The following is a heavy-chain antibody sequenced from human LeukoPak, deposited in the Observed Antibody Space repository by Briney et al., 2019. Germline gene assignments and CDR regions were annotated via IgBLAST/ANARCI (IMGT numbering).Heavy chain of an antibody. J-gene: IGHJ4*02. CDR2: ISASAGST. CDR1: GFTFGSYI. V-gene: IGHV3-23*01. Sequence: GGSLRLSCAASGFTFGSYIMSWVRQAPGKGLEWVSAISASAGSTYYADSVKGRFTISRDNSKNTLHLQMNSLRAEDTAVYYCAKDGLWFGEGGYFDYWGQGTLVTVSS. CDR3: AKDGLWFGEGGYFDY. D-gene: IGHD3-10*01.